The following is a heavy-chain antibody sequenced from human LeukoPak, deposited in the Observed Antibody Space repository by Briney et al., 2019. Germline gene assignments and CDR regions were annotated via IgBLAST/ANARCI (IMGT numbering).Heavy chain of an antibody. CDR2: IYHSGST. Sequence: SQTLSPTCTVSGGSISSGGYYWSWIRQPPGRGLEWIGYIYHSGSTYYHPSLKSRVTISVDGSKNQFSLKLSSVTAADTAVYYCASEPTSGYDSRGFDYWGQGTLVTVSS. CDR1: GGSISSGGYY. CDR3: ASEPTSGYDSRGFDY. J-gene: IGHJ4*02. D-gene: IGHD5-12*01. V-gene: IGHV4-30-2*01.